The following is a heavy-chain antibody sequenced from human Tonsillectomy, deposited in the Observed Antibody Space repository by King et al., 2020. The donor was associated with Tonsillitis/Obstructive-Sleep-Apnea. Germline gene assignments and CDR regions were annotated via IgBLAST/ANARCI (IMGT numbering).Heavy chain of an antibody. CDR2: IDPSDSYT. Sequence: VQLVESGAEVKKPGESLRISCKGSGYRFTNYWISWVRQMPGKGLEWTGKIDPSDSYTDYSPSFQGHVTISADKAISTAYLQLSSLKASDTAMYYCARGIIILESAFDVWGQGTMVTVSS. CDR3: ARGIIILESAFDV. CDR1: GYRFTNYW. V-gene: IGHV5-10-1*01. D-gene: IGHD3-10*01. J-gene: IGHJ3*01.